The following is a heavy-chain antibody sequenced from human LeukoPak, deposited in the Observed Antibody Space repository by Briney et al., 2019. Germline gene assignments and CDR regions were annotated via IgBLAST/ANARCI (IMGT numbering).Heavy chain of an antibody. Sequence: PSQTPSLTCTVSGGSIGSGVYYWSWVRQSPGKGLEWIGNIYYSGSAYYNPSLKSRVSISVDTSKNQFSLKLRSVTAADTAVYYCARDDGDYSSPYWYFDLWGRGTLVTVSS. CDR2: IYYSGSA. V-gene: IGHV4-30-4*01. CDR1: GGSIGSGVYY. D-gene: IGHD4-17*01. J-gene: IGHJ2*01. CDR3: ARDDGDYSSPYWYFDL.